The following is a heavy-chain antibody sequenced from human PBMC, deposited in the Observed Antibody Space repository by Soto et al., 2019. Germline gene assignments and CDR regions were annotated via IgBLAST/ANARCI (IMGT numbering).Heavy chain of an antibody. V-gene: IGHV4-39*01. D-gene: IGHD1-26*01. CDR3: ARHYGSYWGHFDY. CDR1: GVSISSSSYY. CDR2: IYYSGTT. Sequence: QLLESGPGLVRPSETLSLSCTVSGVSISSSSYYWGWIRQPPGKDLEWIGPIYYSGTTYYNPALKSRVTISVDTSKNQCSLKLSSVTAADTAVYYCARHYGSYWGHFDYWGHGTLVTVSS. J-gene: IGHJ4*01.